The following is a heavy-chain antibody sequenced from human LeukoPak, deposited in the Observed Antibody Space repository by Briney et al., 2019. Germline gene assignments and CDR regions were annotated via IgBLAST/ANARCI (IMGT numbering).Heavy chain of an antibody. D-gene: IGHD2-15*01. J-gene: IGHJ4*02. CDR3: AKESGDTVVVVAAIDY. Sequence: GGSLRLSCAASGFTFSSYGMHWVRQAPGKGLEWVAVISYDGSNKYYADSVKGRFTISRDNSKNTLYLQMNSLRAEDTAVYYCAKESGDTVVVVAAIDYWGQGTLVTVSS. CDR2: ISYDGSNK. V-gene: IGHV3-30*18. CDR1: GFTFSSYG.